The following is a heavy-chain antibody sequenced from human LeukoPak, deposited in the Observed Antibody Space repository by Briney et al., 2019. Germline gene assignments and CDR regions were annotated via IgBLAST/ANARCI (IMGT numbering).Heavy chain of an antibody. CDR2: IGASGRAI. Sequence: PGGSLRLSCAASGFTFSDSAMAWVRQAPGKGLEWVSYIGASGRAIYYAGSVRGRFSISRDNAKNSLYLQMNSLTAEDTAIYYCTRVGPNWNNFDYWGQGALVTVSS. CDR3: TRVGPNWNNFDY. V-gene: IGHV3-48*03. D-gene: IGHD1/OR15-1a*01. J-gene: IGHJ4*02. CDR1: GFTFSDSA.